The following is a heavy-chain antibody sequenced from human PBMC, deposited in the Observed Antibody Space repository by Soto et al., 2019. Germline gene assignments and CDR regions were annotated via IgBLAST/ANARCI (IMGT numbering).Heavy chain of an antibody. V-gene: IGHV3-11*01. CDR3: ARRRTIFGVVIKTHYYYYMDV. CDR1: GFTFSDYY. CDR2: ISSSGSTI. D-gene: IGHD3-3*01. J-gene: IGHJ6*03. Sequence: PGGSLRLSCAASGFTFSDYYMSWIRQAPGKGLEWVSYISSSGSTIYYADSVKGRFTISRDNAKNSLYLQMNSLRAEDTAVYYCARRRTIFGVVIKTHYYYYMDVWGKGTTVTVSS.